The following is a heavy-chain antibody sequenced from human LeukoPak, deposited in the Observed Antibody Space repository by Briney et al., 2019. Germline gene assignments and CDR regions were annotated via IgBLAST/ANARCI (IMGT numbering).Heavy chain of an antibody. CDR3: ARLYGGNSLGQMDY. J-gene: IGHJ4*02. Sequence: GASVKVSCKASGYTFTGYYMHWVRQAPGQGLEWMGWINPHSGGTNYAQKFQGRVTMTRDTSISTAYVDLSSLISNDTAVYYCARLYGGNSLGQMDYWGQGTLVTVSS. CDR2: INPHSGGT. CDR1: GYTFTGYY. V-gene: IGHV1-2*02. D-gene: IGHD4-23*01.